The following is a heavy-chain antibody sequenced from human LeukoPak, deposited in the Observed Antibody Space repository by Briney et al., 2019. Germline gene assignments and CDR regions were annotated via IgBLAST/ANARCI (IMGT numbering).Heavy chain of an antibody. CDR1: GYTFTSYG. CDR2: ISGYNANT. D-gene: IGHD3-22*01. V-gene: IGHV1-18*01. J-gene: IGHJ4*02. Sequence: RASVKVSCKASGYTFTSYGISWVRQAPGQGLEWMGWISGYNANTNSAQKLQGRVTMTTDTSTSTAYMELRSLRSDGTAVYYCAREVYYYDSIGFDSWGQGTLVTVSS. CDR3: AREVYYYDSIGFDS.